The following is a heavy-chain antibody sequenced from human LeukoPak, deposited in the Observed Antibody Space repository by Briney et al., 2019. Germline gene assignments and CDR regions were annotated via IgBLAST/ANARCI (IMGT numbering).Heavy chain of an antibody. V-gene: IGHV4-61*02. CDR3: ASQLGYFDY. J-gene: IGHJ4*02. Sequence: SQTLSLTCTVSGGSISSGSYYWTWIRQPAGKGLEWIGRIYTSGSTNYNPSLKSRVTISLDTSKNQFTLRLSSVTAADTAMYYCASQLGYFDYWGQGTLVTVSS. CDR1: GGSISSGSYY. CDR2: IYTSGST. D-gene: IGHD1-1*01.